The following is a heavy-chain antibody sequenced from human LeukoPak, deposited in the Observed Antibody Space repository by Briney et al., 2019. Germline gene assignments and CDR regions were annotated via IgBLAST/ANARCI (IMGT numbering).Heavy chain of an antibody. J-gene: IGHJ4*02. CDR1: GFTFSSYG. CDR2: IPYDGSNK. D-gene: IGHD2-2*01. Sequence: GGSLRLSCAASGFTFSSYGMHWVRQAPGKGLEWVAVIPYDGSNKYYADSVKGRFTISRDNSKNTLYLQMNSLRAEDTAVYYCAKDLGAVVPAAMGLDYWGQGTLVTVSS. V-gene: IGHV3-30*18. CDR3: AKDLGAVVPAAMGLDY.